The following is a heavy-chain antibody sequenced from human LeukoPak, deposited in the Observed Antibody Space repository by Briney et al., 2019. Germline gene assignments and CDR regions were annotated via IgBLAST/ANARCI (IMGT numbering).Heavy chain of an antibody. CDR1: GYTFTSYD. Sequence: ASVKVSCKASGYTFTSYDINWVRQATGQGLEWMGWMNPNSGNTGYAQKFQGRVTMTRNTSISTAYMELSSLRSEDTAVYYCARGNTMVRGVTNWFDPWGQGTLVTVSS. J-gene: IGHJ5*02. CDR2: MNPNSGNT. CDR3: ARGNTMVRGVTNWFDP. V-gene: IGHV1-8*01. D-gene: IGHD3-10*01.